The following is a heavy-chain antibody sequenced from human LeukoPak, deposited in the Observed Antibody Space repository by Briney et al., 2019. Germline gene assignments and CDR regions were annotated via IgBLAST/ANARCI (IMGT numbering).Heavy chain of an antibody. D-gene: IGHD6-13*01. V-gene: IGHV4-59*01. Sequence: SETLSLTCTVSGGSISSYYWSWIRQPPGKGLEWIGYIYYSGSTNYNPSLKSRVTISVDTSKNQFSLKLSSVTAADTAVYYCARDSGSTDAFDIWGQGTMVTVSS. CDR1: GGSISSYY. CDR2: IYYSGST. J-gene: IGHJ3*02. CDR3: ARDSGSTDAFDI.